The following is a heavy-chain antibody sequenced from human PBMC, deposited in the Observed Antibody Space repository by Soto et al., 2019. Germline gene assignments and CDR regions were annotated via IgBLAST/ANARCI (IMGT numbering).Heavy chain of an antibody. CDR1: GGTFSSYA. Sequence: SVKVSCKASGGTFSSYAISWVRQAPGQGLEWMGGIIPIFGTANYAQKFQGRVTITADESTSTAYMELSSLRSEDTAVYYCAMGGWLPNYFDYWGQGTLVTVSS. D-gene: IGHD5-12*01. CDR2: IIPIFGTA. J-gene: IGHJ4*02. CDR3: AMGGWLPNYFDY. V-gene: IGHV1-69*13.